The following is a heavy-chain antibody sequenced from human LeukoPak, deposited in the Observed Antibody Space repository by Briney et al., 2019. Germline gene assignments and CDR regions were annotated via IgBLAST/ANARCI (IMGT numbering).Heavy chain of an antibody. CDR3: AKPHTPYCSGATCYLFDF. J-gene: IGHJ4*02. Sequence: PGGSLRLSCAASGFTFSNNAMSWVRQAPGKGLEWVSAISGSGESTYYADSVKGRFTISRDNSKNTLYVQLNSLRAEDTAVYYCAKPHTPYCSGATCYLFDFWGQGTLVTVSS. CDR1: GFTFSNNA. V-gene: IGHV3-23*01. D-gene: IGHD2-15*01. CDR2: ISGSGEST.